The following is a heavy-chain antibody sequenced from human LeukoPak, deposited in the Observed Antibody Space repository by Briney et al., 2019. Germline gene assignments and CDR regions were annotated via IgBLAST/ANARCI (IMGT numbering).Heavy chain of an antibody. Sequence: PSETLSLTCTVSGGSISSYYWNWIRQPPGTGLEWIGHIHYSGSTKYNPSLKGRVTISLDTSKNQFSLILSSVIAADTAVYYCARSPSTGGASRWFDPWGQGTLVTVSS. J-gene: IGHJ5*02. V-gene: IGHV4-59*08. CDR3: ARSPSTGGASRWFDP. CDR2: IHYSGST. CDR1: GGSISSYY. D-gene: IGHD2-8*02.